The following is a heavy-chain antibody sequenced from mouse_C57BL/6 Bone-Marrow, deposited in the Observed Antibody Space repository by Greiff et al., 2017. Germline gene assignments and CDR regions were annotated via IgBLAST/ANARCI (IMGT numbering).Heavy chain of an antibody. Sequence: VQLKESVAELVRPGASVKLSCTASGFTIKNTYMHWVKQRPEQGLEWIGRIDPANGNTKYAPKFQGKATITADTSSNTAYLQLSSLTSEDTAIYYCARIGSSKGYFDVWGTGTTVTVSS. D-gene: IGHD1-1*01. CDR3: ARIGSSKGYFDV. J-gene: IGHJ1*03. CDR1: GFTIKNTY. CDR2: IDPANGNT. V-gene: IGHV14-3*01.